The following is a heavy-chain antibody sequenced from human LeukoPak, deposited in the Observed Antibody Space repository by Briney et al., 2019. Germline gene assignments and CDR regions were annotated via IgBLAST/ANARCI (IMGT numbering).Heavy chain of an antibody. V-gene: IGHV3-74*01. D-gene: IGHD1-26*01. J-gene: IGHJ5*02. CDR1: GFTFSSYR. CDR3: ARVEKKLIVGSTNHWFDP. CDR2: INSDGSSR. Sequence: PGGSLRLSCAAFGFTFSSYRMHWVRQAPGKGLVWVSRINSDGSSRHYADSVKGRFTISRDNAKNTLYLQMNSLRADDTAVYYCARVEKKLIVGSTNHWFDPWGQGTLATVSS.